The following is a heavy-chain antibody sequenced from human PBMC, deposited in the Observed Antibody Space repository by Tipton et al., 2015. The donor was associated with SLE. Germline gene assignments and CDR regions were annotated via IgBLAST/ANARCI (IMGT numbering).Heavy chain of an antibody. J-gene: IGHJ6*02. Sequence: QLVQSGAEVKKPGESLKISCKGSGYSFTSYWIGWVRQMPGKGLEWMGIIYPGDSDTRYSPSFQGQVTISADKSISTAYLQWSSLKASDTAMYYCARRAVRGVIDYYYYYGMDVWGQGTTVTVSS. CDR1: GYSFTSYW. CDR2: IYPGDSDT. D-gene: IGHD3-10*01. CDR3: ARRAVRGVIDYYYYYGMDV. V-gene: IGHV5-51*01.